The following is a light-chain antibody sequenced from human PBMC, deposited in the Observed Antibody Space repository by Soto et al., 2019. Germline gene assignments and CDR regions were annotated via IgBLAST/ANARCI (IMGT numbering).Light chain of an antibody. CDR3: CAHGGRSTYV. Sequence: QSAPTQPASVSGSPGQSITISCTRTSSDVGRYNFVSWYQQHPGKVPKVMIYEVRQRPSGVSDRFSGSKAGNTASPTISGLLVEDEEDYYCCAHGGRSTYVFGTGTKHNVL. J-gene: IGLJ1*01. CDR1: SSDVGRYNF. V-gene: IGLV2-23*02. CDR2: EVR.